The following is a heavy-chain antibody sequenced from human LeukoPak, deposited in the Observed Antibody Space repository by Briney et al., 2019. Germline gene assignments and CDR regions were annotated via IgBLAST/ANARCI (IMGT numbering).Heavy chain of an antibody. D-gene: IGHD2-15*01. Sequence: SETQSLTCTVSGGSINNYYWTWVRQPPGKGLEWIGYISNSGSTNYNPSLRSRVTLSVDTFKNQISLKLRFVTAADTAVYYCTKGYGNVVGWFDPWGQGTLVTVSS. CDR1: GGSINNYY. CDR3: TKGYGNVVGWFDP. V-gene: IGHV4-59*01. J-gene: IGHJ5*02. CDR2: ISNSGST.